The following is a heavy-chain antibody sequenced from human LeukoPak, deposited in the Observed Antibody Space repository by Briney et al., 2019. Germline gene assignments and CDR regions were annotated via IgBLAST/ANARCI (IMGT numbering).Heavy chain of an antibody. CDR1: GFTFSSYS. CDR3: ARAYGSGSYSGY. D-gene: IGHD3-10*01. V-gene: IGHV3-21*01. Sequence: PGGSLRLSCAASGFTFSSYSMNWVRQAPGKGLEWVSSISSSSSYIYYADSVKGRFTISRDNAKNSLYLQMNSPRAEDTAVYYCARAYGSGSYSGYWGQGTLVTVSS. CDR2: ISSSSSYI. J-gene: IGHJ4*02.